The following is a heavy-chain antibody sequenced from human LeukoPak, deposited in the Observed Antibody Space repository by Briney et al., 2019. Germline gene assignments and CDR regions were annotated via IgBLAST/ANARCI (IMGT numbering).Heavy chain of an antibody. CDR1: GFTFSSYA. V-gene: IGHV3-30*04. Sequence: PGGSLRLSCAASGFTFSSYAMHWVRQAPGKGLEWAAVISYDGSNKYYADSVKGRFTISRDNSKNTLYLQMNSLRAEDTAVYYCARDHIGITMIVVSPLFDYWGQGTLVTVSS. CDR3: ARDHIGITMIVVSPLFDY. J-gene: IGHJ4*02. CDR2: ISYDGSNK. D-gene: IGHD3-22*01.